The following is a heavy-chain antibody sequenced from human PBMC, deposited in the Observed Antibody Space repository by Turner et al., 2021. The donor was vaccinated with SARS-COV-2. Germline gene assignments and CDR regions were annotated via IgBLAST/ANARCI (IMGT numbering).Heavy chain of an antibody. V-gene: IGHV3-23*01. J-gene: IGHJ5*02. CDR1: GFTFTSAA. D-gene: IGHD4-17*01. CDR2: FTSGGGT. CDR3: AKDGAYGTTWYGASRS. Sequence: EVQLLQSGVDLLQPWGSLRFSCLSSGFTFTSAAMSWVLQAPGRGLEWVSTFTSGGGTQYADSVRGRFTISRDKSKNTLYRQMDNLRAGDTAVYYCAKDGAYGTTWYGASRSWGQGTLVTVSS.